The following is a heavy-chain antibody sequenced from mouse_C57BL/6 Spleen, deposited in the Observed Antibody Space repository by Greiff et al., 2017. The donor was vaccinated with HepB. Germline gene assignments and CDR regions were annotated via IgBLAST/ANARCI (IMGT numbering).Heavy chain of an antibody. J-gene: IGHJ2*01. CDR2: INYDGSST. CDR3: ARDGDGNFYFDY. D-gene: IGHD2-1*01. V-gene: IGHV5-16*01. Sequence: EVHLVESEGGLVQPGSSMKLSCTASGFTFSDYYMAWVRQVPEKGLEWVANINYDGSSTYYLDSLKSRFIISRDNAKNILYLQMSSLKSEDTATYYCARDGDGNFYFDYWGQGATLTVSS. CDR1: GFTFSDYY.